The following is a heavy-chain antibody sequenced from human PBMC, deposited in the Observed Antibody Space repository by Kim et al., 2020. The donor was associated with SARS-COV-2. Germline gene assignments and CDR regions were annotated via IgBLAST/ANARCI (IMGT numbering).Heavy chain of an antibody. CDR2: MNPNSGNT. V-gene: IGHV1-8*01. J-gene: IGHJ4*02. CDR1: GYTFTSYD. Sequence: ASVKVSCNASGYTFTSYDINWVRQATGQGLEWMGWMNPNSGNTGYAQKFQGRVTMTRNTSISTAYMELSSLRSEDTAVYYCARGRLRGITIFGVVTVNGEPDYWGQGTLVTVSS. CDR3: ARGRLRGITIFGVVTVNGEPDY. D-gene: IGHD3-3*01.